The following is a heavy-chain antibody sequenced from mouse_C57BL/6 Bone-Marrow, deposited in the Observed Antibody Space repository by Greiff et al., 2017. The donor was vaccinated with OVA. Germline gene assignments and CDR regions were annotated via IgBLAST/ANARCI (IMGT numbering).Heavy chain of an antibody. CDR2: IRLKSDNYAT. V-gene: IGHV6-3*01. Sequence: EVKVEESGGGLVQPGGSMKLSCVASGFTFSNYWMNWVRQSPEKGLEWVAQIRLKSDNYATHYAESVKGRFTISRDDSKSSVYLQMNNLRAEDTGIYYCPHDGYPAWFAYWGQGTLVTVSA. D-gene: IGHD2-3*01. CDR1: GFTFSNYW. J-gene: IGHJ3*01. CDR3: PHDGYPAWFAY.